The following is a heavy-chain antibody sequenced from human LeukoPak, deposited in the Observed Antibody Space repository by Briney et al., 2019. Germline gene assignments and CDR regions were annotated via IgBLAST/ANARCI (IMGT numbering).Heavy chain of an antibody. D-gene: IGHD4-17*01. Sequence: SVKVSCKTSGGTFNNSAISWVRQAPGQGLEWLGGITPLFGTAGYAQKFQGRVTITKDESTRPVYLELTSLTSDDTAVYYCARDVHGDYGSGWFDPWGQGTLVSVSS. CDR3: ARDVHGDYGSGWFDP. CDR1: GGTFNNSA. J-gene: IGHJ5*02. CDR2: ITPLFGTA. V-gene: IGHV1-69*05.